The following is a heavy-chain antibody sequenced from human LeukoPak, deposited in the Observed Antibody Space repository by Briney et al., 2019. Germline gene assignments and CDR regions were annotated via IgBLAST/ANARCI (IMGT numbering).Heavy chain of an antibody. CDR2: INPNSGGT. D-gene: IGHD3-10*01. CDR3: ARVLVRGVGDY. V-gene: IGHV1-2*02. CDR1: GYTFTGYY. J-gene: IGHJ4*02. Sequence: GASVKVSCKVSGYTFTGYYMHWVRQAPGQGLEWMGWINPNSGGTTYAQKFQGRVTMTRDTSISTAYMELSRLRSDDTAVYYCARVLVRGVGDYWGQGTLVTVSS.